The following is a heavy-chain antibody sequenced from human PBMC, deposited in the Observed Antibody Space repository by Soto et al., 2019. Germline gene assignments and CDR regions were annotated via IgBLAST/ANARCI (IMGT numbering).Heavy chain of an antibody. Sequence: QVQLVESGGGVVQPGRSLRLSCAASGFTFSSYGMDWVRQAPGKGLEWVAVISYDGSEKYYADSVKGQFTISRDNSKNTLYLQMNSLRADDTAVYYCAKDNGDYVFGYWGQGTLVTV. V-gene: IGHV3-30*18. CDR2: ISYDGSEK. CDR3: AKDNGDYVFGY. CDR1: GFTFSSYG. D-gene: IGHD4-17*01. J-gene: IGHJ4*02.